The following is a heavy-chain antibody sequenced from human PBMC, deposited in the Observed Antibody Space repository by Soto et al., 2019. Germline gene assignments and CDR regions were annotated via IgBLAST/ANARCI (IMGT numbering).Heavy chain of an antibody. Sequence: PSWSLAITCTVSGGSIKSSYWSWIRQPPGKGLEWIGYIYYSGSTNYNPSLKSRVTISVDTSKNQFSLKLSSVTAADTAVYYCARHSQGWFDPWGQGILVTVPS. CDR2: IYYSGST. V-gene: IGHV4-59*08. CDR3: ARHSQGWFDP. CDR1: GGSIKSSY. J-gene: IGHJ5*02.